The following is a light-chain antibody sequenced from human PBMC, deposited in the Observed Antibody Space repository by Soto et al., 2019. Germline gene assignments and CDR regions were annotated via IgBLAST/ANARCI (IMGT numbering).Light chain of an antibody. Sequence: QSVLTQPASVSGSPGQSITISCTGTSSDVGGYNHVSWYQQHPGKAPKLIIYEVRNRPSGVSNRLSGSKSGNTASLTISGLQDEEEAEYYRCSYKSRSIRVFGGGTKVTV. CDR3: CSYKSRSIRV. CDR2: EVR. CDR1: SSDVGGYNH. J-gene: IGLJ3*02. V-gene: IGLV2-14*01.